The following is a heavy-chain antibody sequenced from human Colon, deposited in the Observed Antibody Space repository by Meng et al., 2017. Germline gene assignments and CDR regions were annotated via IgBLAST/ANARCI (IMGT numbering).Heavy chain of an antibody. D-gene: IGHD3-16*01. CDR1: GLTFSNYW. Sequence: GESLKISCAAPGLTFSNYWFHWVRQVPGMGLEWVSRVNTDGTSTVYADSVKGRFTISRDNANNAVYLQMNNLGVEDTAVYYCASWAGVSGSYAVFDYWGQGTLVTVSS. J-gene: IGHJ4*02. CDR2: VNTDGTST. V-gene: IGHV3-74*01. CDR3: ASWAGVSGSYAVFDY.